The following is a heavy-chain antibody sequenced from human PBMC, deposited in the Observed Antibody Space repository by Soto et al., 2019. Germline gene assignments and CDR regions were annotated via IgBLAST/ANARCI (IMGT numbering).Heavy chain of an antibody. V-gene: IGHV4-59*01. J-gene: IGHJ4*02. CDR3: ARVLGYYDSSGYYRYSFDY. CDR1: GGSISSYY. Sequence: QVQLQESGPGLVKPSETLSLTCTVSGGSISSYYWSWIRQPPGKGLEWIGYIYYSGSTNYNPSLESRVTISVDTSKNQVSLKLSSVTAADTAMYYCARVLGYYDSSGYYRYSFDYWGQGTLVTVSS. D-gene: IGHD3-22*01. CDR2: IYYSGST.